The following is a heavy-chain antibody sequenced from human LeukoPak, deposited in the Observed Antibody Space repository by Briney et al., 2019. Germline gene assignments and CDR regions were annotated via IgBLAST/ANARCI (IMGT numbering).Heavy chain of an antibody. CDR1: GVSFSGYY. CDR3: ARVLTMVRGVSYYYMDV. CDR2: INHSGST. Sequence: SETLSLTCAVYGVSFSGYYWSWIRQPPGKGLEWIGEINHSGSTNYNPSLKSRVTISVDTSKNQFSLKLSSVTAADTAVYYCARVLTMVRGVSYYYMDVWGKGTTVTVSS. D-gene: IGHD3-10*01. V-gene: IGHV4-34*01. J-gene: IGHJ6*03.